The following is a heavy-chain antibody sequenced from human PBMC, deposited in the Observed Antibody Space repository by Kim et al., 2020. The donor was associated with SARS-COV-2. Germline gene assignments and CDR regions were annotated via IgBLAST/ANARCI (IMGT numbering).Heavy chain of an antibody. Sequence: GGSLRLSCAASVFTFSSYAMSWVRQAPGKGLEWVSAISGSGGSTYYADSVKGRFTISRDNSKNTLYLQMNSLRAEDTAVYYCAKDFRYGRPMEYYFDYWGQGTLVTVSS. CDR2: ISGSGGST. J-gene: IGHJ4*02. V-gene: IGHV3-23*01. CDR1: VFTFSSYA. D-gene: IGHD5-18*01. CDR3: AKDFRYGRPMEYYFDY.